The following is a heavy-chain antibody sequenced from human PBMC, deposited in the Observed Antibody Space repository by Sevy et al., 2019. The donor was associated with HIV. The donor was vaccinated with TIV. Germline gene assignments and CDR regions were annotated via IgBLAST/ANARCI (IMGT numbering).Heavy chain of an antibody. CDR1: GFTFSSYG. CDR3: AKDLREWYCSGGCSGGSCGPADY. J-gene: IGHJ4*02. D-gene: IGHD2-15*01. V-gene: IGHV3-30*18. Sequence: GGSLRLSCAASGFTFSSYGMHWVRQAPGKGLEWVAVISYDGSNKYYADSVKGRFTISRDNSKNTLYLQMNSLRAEYTAVYFCAKDLREWYCSGGCSGGSCGPADYWGQGTLVTVSS. CDR2: ISYDGSNK.